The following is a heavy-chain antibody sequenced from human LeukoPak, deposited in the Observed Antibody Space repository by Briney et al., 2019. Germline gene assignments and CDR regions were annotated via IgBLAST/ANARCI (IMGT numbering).Heavy chain of an antibody. CDR1: GFTFSTYG. CDR3: AKDGPLLWFGPTDG. Sequence: GGSLRLSCVASGFTFSTYGMSWVRQAPGKGLEWVAAVSSTGSGTYYPDSLKGRFIISRDNSQNTVFLQMNSLRPEDTAFYFCAKDGPLLWFGPTDGWGQGSLVTVSS. J-gene: IGHJ4*02. D-gene: IGHD3-10*01. V-gene: IGHV3-23*01. CDR2: VSSTGSGT.